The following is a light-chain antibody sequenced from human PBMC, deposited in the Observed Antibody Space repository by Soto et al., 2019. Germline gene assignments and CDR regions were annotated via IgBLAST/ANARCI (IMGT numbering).Light chain of an antibody. CDR2: EVS. CDR3: NSYTSSNTLV. Sequence: QSALTQPASVSGSPGQSITISCTGTSSDVGGYNYVSWYQQHPGKAPKLMIYEVSNRPSGVSNRFSGSKSGNTASLTISGHQAEDEADYYCNSYTSSNTLVFGGGTKLTVL. V-gene: IGLV2-14*01. J-gene: IGLJ2*01. CDR1: SSDVGGYNY.